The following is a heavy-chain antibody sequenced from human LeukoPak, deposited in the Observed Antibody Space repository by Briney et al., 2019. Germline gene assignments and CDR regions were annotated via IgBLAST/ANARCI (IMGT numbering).Heavy chain of an antibody. CDR2: IYYSGST. D-gene: IGHD5-12*01. CDR3: ARTRIVATTADAFDI. J-gene: IGHJ3*02. CDR1: GGSISSGDYY. V-gene: IGHV4-30-4*01. Sequence: SQTLSLTCTVSGGSISSGDYYWSWIRQPPGKGLEWIGYIYYSGSTYYNPSLKSRVTISVDTSKNQFSLKLSSVTAADTAEYYCARTRIVATTADAFDIWGQGTMVTVSS.